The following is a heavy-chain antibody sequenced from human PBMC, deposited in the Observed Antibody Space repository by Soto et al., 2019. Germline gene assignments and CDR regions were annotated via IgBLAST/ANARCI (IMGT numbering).Heavy chain of an antibody. Sequence: QVQLVESGGGVVQPGRSLRLSCAASGFTFSSYGRNWVRQAPGKGLEWVAVIWYDGSNKYYADSVKGRFTISRDNSKNTLYLQMNSLRAEDTAVYYCARDRDSSALDYWGQGTLVTVSS. CDR3: ARDRDSSALDY. CDR2: IWYDGSNK. CDR1: GFTFSSYG. J-gene: IGHJ4*02. V-gene: IGHV3-33*01. D-gene: IGHD3-22*01.